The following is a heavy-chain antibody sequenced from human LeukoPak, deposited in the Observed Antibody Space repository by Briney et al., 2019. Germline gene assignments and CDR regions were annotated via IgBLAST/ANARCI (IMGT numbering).Heavy chain of an antibody. CDR2: FDPEDGET. CDR1: GYTLAELS. Sequence: ASVKVSFKASGYTLAELSMHWVRQAPGKGLEWMGGFDPEDGETIYAQKFQGRVTMTEDTSTDTAYMELSSLRSEDTAVYYCATDISKQQLEQNWFDPWGQGTLVTVSS. CDR3: ATDISKQQLEQNWFDP. V-gene: IGHV1-24*01. J-gene: IGHJ5*02. D-gene: IGHD6-13*01.